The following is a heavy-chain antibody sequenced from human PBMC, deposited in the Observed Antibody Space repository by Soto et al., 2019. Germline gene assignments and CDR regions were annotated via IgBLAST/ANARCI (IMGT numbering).Heavy chain of an antibody. J-gene: IGHJ4*02. CDR1: GFTFSSYA. Sequence: GGSLRLSCAASGFTFSSYAMHWVRQAPGKGLEWVAIISYDGGNEYYADSVKGRFTISRDNSKNTLYLQMNSLRAEDTAVYKCARETEGLDYWGQGTLVTVSS. CDR2: ISYDGGNE. CDR3: ARETEGLDY. V-gene: IGHV3-30-3*01.